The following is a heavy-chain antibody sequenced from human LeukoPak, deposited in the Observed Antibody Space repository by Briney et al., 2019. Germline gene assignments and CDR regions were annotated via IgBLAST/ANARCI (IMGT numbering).Heavy chain of an antibody. Sequence: ASVKVSCKASGYTFTGYYMHWVRQAPGQGLEWMGWINPNSGGTNYAQKFQGRVTMTRDTSISTAYMELSRLRSDDTAVYYCARECVGATKPGNWFDPWGQGTLVTVSS. CDR3: ARECVGATKPGNWFDP. CDR2: INPNSGGT. CDR1: GYTFTGYY. J-gene: IGHJ5*02. V-gene: IGHV1-2*02. D-gene: IGHD1-26*01.